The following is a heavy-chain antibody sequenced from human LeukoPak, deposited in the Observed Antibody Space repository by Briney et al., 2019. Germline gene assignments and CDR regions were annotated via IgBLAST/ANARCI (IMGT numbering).Heavy chain of an antibody. CDR1: GFTFSSYT. J-gene: IGHJ4*02. CDR3: TRGAPSYSSSWYNY. Sequence: GGSLRLSCAASGFTFSSYTMHWVRQAPGKGLEWVAVISYDGSNKYYADSVKGRFTISRDNSKNTLYLQMNSLKTEDTAVYYCTRGAPSYSSSWYNYWGQGTLVTVSS. V-gene: IGHV3-30-3*01. CDR2: ISYDGSNK. D-gene: IGHD6-13*01.